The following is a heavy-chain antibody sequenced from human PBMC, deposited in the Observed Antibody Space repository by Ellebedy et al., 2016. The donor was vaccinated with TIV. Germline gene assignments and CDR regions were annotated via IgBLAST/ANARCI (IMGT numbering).Heavy chain of an antibody. Sequence: GESLKISCAASGFTFRNDWMHWVRQAPGKGLVWVSRMNSDGSSTNYADSVKGRFTISRDDAKNSLYLQMNSLRVEDTALYYCTKDVSPGGADVWGQGTTVTVSS. CDR2: MNSDGSST. D-gene: IGHD3-16*01. CDR1: GFTFRNDW. J-gene: IGHJ6*02. V-gene: IGHV3-74*01. CDR3: TKDVSPGGADV.